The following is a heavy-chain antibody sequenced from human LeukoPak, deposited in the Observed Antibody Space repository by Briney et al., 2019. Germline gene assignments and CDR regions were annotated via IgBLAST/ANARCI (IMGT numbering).Heavy chain of an antibody. CDR1: GFTFSSYS. V-gene: IGHV3-21*01. D-gene: IGHD2-15*01. CDR3: ARGVGYCSGGSCYPPSGLYYGMDV. J-gene: IGHJ6*02. Sequence: KPGGSRRLSCAASGFTFSSYSMNWVRQAPGKGLEWVSSISSSSSYIYYADSVKGRFTISRDNAKNSLYLQMNSLRAEDTAVYYCARGVGYCSGGSCYPPSGLYYGMDVWGQGTTVTVSS. CDR2: ISSSSSYI.